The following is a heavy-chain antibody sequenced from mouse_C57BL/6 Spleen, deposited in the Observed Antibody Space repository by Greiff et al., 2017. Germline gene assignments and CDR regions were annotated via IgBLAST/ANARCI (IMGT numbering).Heavy chain of an antibody. CDR1: GYTFTSYW. V-gene: IGHV1-52*01. CDR2: IDPSDSET. Sequence: QVQLKQPGAELVRPGSSVKLSCKASGYTFTSYWMHWVKQRPIQGLEWIGNIDPSDSETHYNQKFKDKATLTVDKSSSTAYMQLSSLTSEDSAVYYCGRDGYYGYFDVWGTGTTVTVSS. J-gene: IGHJ1*03. CDR3: GRDGYYGYFDV. D-gene: IGHD2-3*01.